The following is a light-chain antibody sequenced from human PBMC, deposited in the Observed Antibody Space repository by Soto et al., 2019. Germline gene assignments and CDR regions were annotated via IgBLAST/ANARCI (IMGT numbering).Light chain of an antibody. CDR1: QSVNSN. CDR2: DAS. V-gene: IGKV3-15*01. J-gene: IGKJ1*01. CDR3: QQSNNWPKT. Sequence: EIVMTQSPATLSVSPGETATLSCRASQSVNSNLAWYQQKPGQAPTLLISDASTRAAGLPARFSGSGSGTEITLTISSLQSEDFAVYFCQQSNNWPKTFGQGTKVEIK.